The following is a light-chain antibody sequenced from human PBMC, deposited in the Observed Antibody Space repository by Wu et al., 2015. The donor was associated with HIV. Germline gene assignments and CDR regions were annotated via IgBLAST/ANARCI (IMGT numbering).Light chain of an antibody. CDR3: QQRNDWPLT. Sequence: IVMTQSPATVPLSPGERATLSCRASQSISNFLAWYQQKPGQAPRLLIYDASNRATGIPARFSGSGSGTDFTLTISSLEPEDFAVYYCQQRNDWPLTFGQGTRLEIK. J-gene: IGKJ5*01. CDR1: QSISNF. CDR2: DAS. V-gene: IGKV3-11*01.